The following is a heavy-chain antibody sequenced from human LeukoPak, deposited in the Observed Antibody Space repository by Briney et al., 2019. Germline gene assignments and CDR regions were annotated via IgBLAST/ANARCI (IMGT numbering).Heavy chain of an antibody. CDR3: ARAAIAAARNYYYMDV. Sequence: PGGSLRLSCAASRFTFSGYWMTWVRQAPGKGLEWVANIKPDGSEKYYVDSVKGRFTISGDNAKNALYLQMNSLRVDDTAVYYCARAAIAAARNYYYMDVWGKGTTVTVSS. CDR2: IKPDGSEK. D-gene: IGHD6-13*01. J-gene: IGHJ6*03. CDR1: RFTFSGYW. V-gene: IGHV3-7*01.